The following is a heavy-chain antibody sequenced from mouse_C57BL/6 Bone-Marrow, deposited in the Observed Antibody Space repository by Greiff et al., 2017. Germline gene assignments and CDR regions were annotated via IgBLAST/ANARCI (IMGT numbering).Heavy chain of an antibody. V-gene: IGHV1-82*01. CDR2: IYPGDGDT. Sequence: VQLQQSGPELVKPGASVKISCKASGYAFSSSWMNWVKQRPGKGLEWIGRIYPGDGDTNYNGKFKGKATLTADKSSSTAYMQLSSLTSEDSAVYFCAREGVYGSSYFDYWGQGTTLTVSS. CDR3: AREGVYGSSYFDY. J-gene: IGHJ2*01. D-gene: IGHD1-1*01. CDR1: GYAFSSSW.